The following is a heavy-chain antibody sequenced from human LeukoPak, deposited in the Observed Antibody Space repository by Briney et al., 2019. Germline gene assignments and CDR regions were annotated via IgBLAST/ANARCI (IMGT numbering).Heavy chain of an antibody. Sequence: GGSLRLSCAASGFTFSSYAMSWVRQAPGKGLEWVSAISGSGGSTYYADSVKGRFTISRDNPKNTLYLQVNSLRAEDTAIYYCAKHSVPVAIRGAFDIWGQGTMVTVSS. J-gene: IGHJ3*02. CDR3: AKHSVPVAIRGAFDI. CDR2: ISGSGGST. CDR1: GFTFSSYA. V-gene: IGHV3-23*01. D-gene: IGHD2-2*01.